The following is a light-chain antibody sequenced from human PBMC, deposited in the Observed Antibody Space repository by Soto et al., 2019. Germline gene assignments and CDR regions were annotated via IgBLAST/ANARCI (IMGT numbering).Light chain of an antibody. CDR2: SAS. Sequence: EIVLTQSPATLSLSPGERATLSCRASQTIGNDLVWYHQKRGKAPRLLIYSASIRATVLPTRFSGSGSGTDFTLSISSLEPEDFAAYYCQQRSNWPPTFGGGTKVEIK. J-gene: IGKJ4*01. CDR1: QTIGND. V-gene: IGKV3-11*01. CDR3: QQRSNWPPT.